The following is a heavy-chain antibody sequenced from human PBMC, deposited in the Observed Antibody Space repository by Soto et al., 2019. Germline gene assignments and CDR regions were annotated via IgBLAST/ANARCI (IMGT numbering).Heavy chain of an antibody. Sequence: SETLSLTCTVSGDSISSYFWSWIRQPPGKGLEWIGYVYSTEITNYNPSLKSRVAMSIDTSKNQFSLKVRSVTAADTAVYYCARGSEARFDPWGQGHLVT. V-gene: IGHV4-59*01. CDR1: GDSISSYF. CDR2: VYSTEIT. J-gene: IGHJ5*02. CDR3: ARGSEARFDP.